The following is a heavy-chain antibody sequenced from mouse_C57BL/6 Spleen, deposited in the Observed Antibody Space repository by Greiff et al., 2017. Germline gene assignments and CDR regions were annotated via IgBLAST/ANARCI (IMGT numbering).Heavy chain of an antibody. D-gene: IGHD3-3*01. V-gene: IGHV1-18*01. Sequence: VQLQQSGPELVKPGASVKIPCKASGYTFTDYNMDWVKQSHGKSLEWIGDINPNNGGTIYNQKFKGKATLTVDTSASTAYMELRSLASEVTAVYYCAIGRDVWYFEVWGTGTTVTVSS. CDR1: GYTFTDYN. CDR2: INPNNGGT. CDR3: AIGRDVWYFEV. J-gene: IGHJ1*03.